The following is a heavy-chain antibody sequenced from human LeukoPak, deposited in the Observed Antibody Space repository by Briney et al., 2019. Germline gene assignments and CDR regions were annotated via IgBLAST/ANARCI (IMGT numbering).Heavy chain of an antibody. Sequence: PGGSLRLSRTVSGFTFSSHWMSWVRQAPGKGLEWVANINPDGNDKQYVDSVKGRFTISRDNAKNSLYLQVNSLRAEDTAVYYCIPANRGPSPLSDYWGQGTLVTVSS. D-gene: IGHD2/OR15-2a*01. CDR3: IPANRGPSPLSDY. CDR2: INPDGNDK. CDR1: GFTFSSHW. V-gene: IGHV3-7*01. J-gene: IGHJ4*02.